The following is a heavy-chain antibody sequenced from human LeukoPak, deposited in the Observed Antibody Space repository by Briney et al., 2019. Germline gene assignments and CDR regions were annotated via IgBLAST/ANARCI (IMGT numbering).Heavy chain of an antibody. Sequence: GGSLRLSCEASELTFSNAWMTWVRQAPGKGLEWVGRIKSKTDGGTTDYAAPVKGRFTISRDDSKNTVYLQMNGLKTEDTAVYYCAKVGVYYYDYWGQGALVTVSS. CDR1: ELTFSNAW. D-gene: IGHD3-22*01. J-gene: IGHJ4*02. CDR2: IKSKTDGGTT. CDR3: AKVGVYYYDY. V-gene: IGHV3-15*01.